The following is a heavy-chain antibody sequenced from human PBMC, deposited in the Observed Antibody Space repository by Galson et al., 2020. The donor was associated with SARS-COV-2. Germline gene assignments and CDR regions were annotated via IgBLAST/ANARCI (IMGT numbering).Heavy chain of an antibody. J-gene: IGHJ5*02. Sequence: ASETLSLTCTASRGSISSHYWSWIPQPPGKGPEWIGYIYYSGSTNYNPSLKSRVTISVDTSKNQFSLKLSSVTAADTAVYYCAMGFDPWGQGTLVTVSS. CDR3: AMGFDP. V-gene: IGHV4-59*08. CDR1: RGSISSHY. CDR2: IYYSGST.